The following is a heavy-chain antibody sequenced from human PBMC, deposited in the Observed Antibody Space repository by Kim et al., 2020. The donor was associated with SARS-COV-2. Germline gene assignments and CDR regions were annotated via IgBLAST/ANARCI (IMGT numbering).Heavy chain of an antibody. V-gene: IGHV3-23*01. Sequence: GKGRFTIARDSAKNTLYLQMNGLRAEDTAVYDCAKDILVPGANWFYGMDVWGQGTTVTVSS. J-gene: IGHJ6*02. D-gene: IGHD7-27*01. CDR3: AKDILVPGANWFYGMDV.